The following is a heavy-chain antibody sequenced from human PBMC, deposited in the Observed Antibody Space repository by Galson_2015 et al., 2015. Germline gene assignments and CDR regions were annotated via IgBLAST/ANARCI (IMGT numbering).Heavy chain of an antibody. Sequence: SVKVCCKACGDALNRYYKHWGGQAPGQGVGWMGRINPNGGGTNYAQEFQGRVTMTRDTSISTAYMELSRLRSDDTAIYYCARRVKGIAAAGPHNKFYYYMDVWGKGTTVTVSS. J-gene: IGHJ6*03. CDR2: INPNGGGT. V-gene: IGHV1-2*06. CDR1: GDALNRYY. CDR3: ARRVKGIAAAGPHNKFYYYMDV. D-gene: IGHD6-13*01.